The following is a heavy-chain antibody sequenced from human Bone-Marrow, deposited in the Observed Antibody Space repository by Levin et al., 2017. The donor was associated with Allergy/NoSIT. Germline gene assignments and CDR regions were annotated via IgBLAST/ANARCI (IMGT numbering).Heavy chain of an antibody. CDR3: ARWRYSSSWPDGFDI. Sequence: GGSLRLSCAASGFTVINNYMSWVRQAPGKGLEWISVVYSGVTAYYADSVKGRFTISKDNSKNTLYLQMNSLRAEDTAVYYCARWRYSSSWPDGFDIWGQGTMVTVSS. CDR2: VYSGVTA. V-gene: IGHV3-53*01. CDR1: GFTVINNY. D-gene: IGHD6-13*01. J-gene: IGHJ3*02.